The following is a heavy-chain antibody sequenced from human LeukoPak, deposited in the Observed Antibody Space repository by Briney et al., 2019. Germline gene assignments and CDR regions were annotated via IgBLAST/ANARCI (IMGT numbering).Heavy chain of an antibody. Sequence: HPGGSLRLSCAASGFTFSSYWMSWVRQAPGKGLEGVANIKQDGSEKYYVDSVKGRFTISRDNAKNSLYLQMNSLRAEDTAVYYCARVLGRDYGDYEDYWGQGTLVTVSS. V-gene: IGHV3-7*01. CDR2: IKQDGSEK. CDR1: GFTFSSYW. D-gene: IGHD4-17*01. CDR3: ARVLGRDYGDYEDY. J-gene: IGHJ4*02.